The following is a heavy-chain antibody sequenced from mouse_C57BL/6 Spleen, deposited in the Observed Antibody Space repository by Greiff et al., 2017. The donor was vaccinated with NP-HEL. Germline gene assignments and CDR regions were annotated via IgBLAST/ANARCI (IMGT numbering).Heavy chain of an antibody. Sequence: VQLQQSGAELVRPGASVTLSCKASGYTFTDYEMHWVKQTPVHGLEWIGAIDPETGGTAYNQKFKGKAILTADKSSSTAYMELRILTSEDSAVYYCTRWLLRNAMDYWGQGTSVTVSS. CDR1: GYTFTDYE. V-gene: IGHV1-15*01. D-gene: IGHD2-3*01. J-gene: IGHJ4*01. CDR2: IDPETGGT. CDR3: TRWLLRNAMDY.